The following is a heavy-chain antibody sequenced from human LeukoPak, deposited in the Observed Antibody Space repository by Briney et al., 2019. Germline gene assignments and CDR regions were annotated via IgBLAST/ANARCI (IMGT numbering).Heavy chain of an antibody. CDR2: ISNDGNNK. CDR1: GFTFSSYG. CDR3: AKDGYYGSGTYPDY. J-gene: IGHJ4*02. V-gene: IGHV3-30*18. D-gene: IGHD3-10*01. Sequence: GGSLRLSCAASGFTFSSYGMNWVRQAPGKGLEWVAVISNDGNNKYYADSVKGRFTISRDNSKNTLYLQMNSLRAEDAAVYYCAKDGYYGSGTYPDYWGQGNLVTVSS.